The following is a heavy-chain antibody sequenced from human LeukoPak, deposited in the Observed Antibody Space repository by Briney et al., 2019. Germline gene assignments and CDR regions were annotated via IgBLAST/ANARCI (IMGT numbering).Heavy chain of an antibody. Sequence: PGMSLRLSCAASGFNFDDFAMHWVRLDPGKGLEWVSGINWNSGNIAYADSVKGRFIISRDNAKNSLYLQMNSLIPEDTALYFCAKDGFGWGNNYNFNWFDSWGQGTLVTVSS. CDR2: INWNSGNI. D-gene: IGHD3-10*01. CDR3: AKDGFGWGNNYNFNWFDS. V-gene: IGHV3-9*01. J-gene: IGHJ5*01. CDR1: GFNFDDFA.